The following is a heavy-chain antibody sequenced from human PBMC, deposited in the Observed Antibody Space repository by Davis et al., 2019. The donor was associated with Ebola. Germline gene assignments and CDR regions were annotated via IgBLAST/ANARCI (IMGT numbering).Heavy chain of an antibody. CDR3: ARDVNWGFDY. CDR1: GFTFSSYS. J-gene: IGHJ4*02. V-gene: IGHV3-21*01. CDR2: ISSSSSYI. Sequence: GGSLRLSCAASGFTFSSYSMNWVRQAPGKGLEWVSSISSSSSYIYYADSVKGRFTISRDNAKKSLYLQMNSLRDADTAVYYCARDVNWGFDYWGQGTLVTVSS. D-gene: IGHD7-27*01.